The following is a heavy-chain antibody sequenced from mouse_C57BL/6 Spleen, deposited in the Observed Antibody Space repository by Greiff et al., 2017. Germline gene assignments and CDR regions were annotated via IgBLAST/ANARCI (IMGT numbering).Heavy chain of an antibody. CDR1: GYSIPSGYY. D-gene: IGHD2-4*01. CDR3: ARDNEYDRVYYFDY. CDR2: ISYDGSN. J-gene: IGHJ2*01. V-gene: IGHV3-6*01. Sequence: EVKLQESGPGLGKPSQSLSLTCSVTGYSIPSGYYWNWIRQFPGNKLEWMGYISYDGSNNYNPSLKNRISITRDTSKNQFFLKLNSVTTEDTATYYCARDNEYDRVYYFDYWGEGTTLTVS.